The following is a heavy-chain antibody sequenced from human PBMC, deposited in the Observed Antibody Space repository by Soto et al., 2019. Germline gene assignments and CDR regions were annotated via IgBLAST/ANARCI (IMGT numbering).Heavy chain of an antibody. CDR3: AKGDKYYYDSSGYFYFDY. J-gene: IGHJ4*02. D-gene: IGHD3-22*01. CDR1: GFTFSSYA. CDR2: ISGSGGST. Sequence: GGSLRLSCAASGFTFSSYAMSWVRQAPGKGLEWVSAISGSGGSTYYADSVKGRFTISRDNSKNTLYLQMNSLRAEDTAVYYCAKGDKYYYDSSGYFYFDYWGQGTLVTVSS. V-gene: IGHV3-23*01.